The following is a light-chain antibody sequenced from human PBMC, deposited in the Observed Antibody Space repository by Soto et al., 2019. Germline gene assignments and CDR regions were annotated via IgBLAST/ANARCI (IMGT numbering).Light chain of an antibody. Sequence: ALTQPRSVSGSPGQSVTVSCTGTSSDVGGYNHVSWYQQHPGKAPKLMIYDVINRPSGVPERFSGSKSGNTASLTISGLQAEDEADYYCCSYAGTYTFVFGTGTKLTVL. CDR1: SSDVGGYNH. V-gene: IGLV2-11*01. CDR2: DVI. CDR3: CSYAGTYTFV. J-gene: IGLJ1*01.